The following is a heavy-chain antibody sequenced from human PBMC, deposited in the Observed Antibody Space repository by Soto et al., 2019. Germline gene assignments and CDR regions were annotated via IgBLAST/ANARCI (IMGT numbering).Heavy chain of an antibody. J-gene: IGHJ1*01. V-gene: IGHV3-30*18. D-gene: IGHD5-12*01. Sequence: GGSLRLSCAVSGSIFSSYGMHWVRQAPGKGLEWVAVTSYDGRNNNYADSVRGRFTISRDNSKSTLYLQMNSLRAEDTAVYYCAKRPLVATIFQHWGQGTLVTVSS. CDR3: AKRPLVATIFQH. CDR1: GSIFSSYG. CDR2: TSYDGRNN.